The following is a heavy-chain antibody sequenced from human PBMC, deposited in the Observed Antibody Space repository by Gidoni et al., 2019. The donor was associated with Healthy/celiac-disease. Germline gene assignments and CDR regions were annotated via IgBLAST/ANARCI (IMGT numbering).Heavy chain of an antibody. D-gene: IGHD2-15*01. Sequence: QVQLVQSGAEVKKPGASVKVSCKASGYTFTGYSMHWVRQAPGQGLEWMGWINQNSGGTNYEQKFQGRVTMTRNTSISTAYMELSRLRSDDTAVYSCASLYSNWGFDYWGQGTLVTVSS. J-gene: IGHJ4*02. V-gene: IGHV1-2*02. CDR3: ASLYSNWGFDY. CDR2: INQNSGGT. CDR1: GYTFTGYS.